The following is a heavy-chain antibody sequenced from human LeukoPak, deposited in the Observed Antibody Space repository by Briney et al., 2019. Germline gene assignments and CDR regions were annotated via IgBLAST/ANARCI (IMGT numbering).Heavy chain of an antibody. CDR3: AKDPRRDYYDSSGYSDY. CDR1: GFTFSSYA. V-gene: IGHV3-23*01. J-gene: IGHJ4*02. Sequence: PGGSLRLSCAASGFTFSSYAMSWIRQAPGKGLEWVSAISGGGGSTFYAGSVKGRFTISRGNSKNTLYLQMNSLRAEDTAVYYCAKDPRRDYYDSSGYSDYWGQGTLVTVSS. D-gene: IGHD3-22*01. CDR2: ISGGGGST.